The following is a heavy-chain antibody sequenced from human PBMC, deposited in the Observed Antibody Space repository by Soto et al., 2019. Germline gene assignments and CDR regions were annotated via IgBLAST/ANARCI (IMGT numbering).Heavy chain of an antibody. CDR2: ISAYNGNT. CDR1: GYTFTSYG. Sequence: ASVKVSCKASGYTFTSYGISWVRQAPGQGLEWMGWISAYNGNTNYAQKLQGRVTMTTDTSTSTAYMELRSLRSDDTAVYYCASGIAVAGTPQGWFDPWGQGTLITVSS. J-gene: IGHJ5*02. D-gene: IGHD6-19*01. V-gene: IGHV1-18*01. CDR3: ASGIAVAGTPQGWFDP.